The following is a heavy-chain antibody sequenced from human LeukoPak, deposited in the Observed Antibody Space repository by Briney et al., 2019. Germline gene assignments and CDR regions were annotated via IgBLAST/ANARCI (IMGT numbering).Heavy chain of an antibody. CDR2: IIPIFGTA. V-gene: IGHV1-69*13. Sequence: SVKVSCKASGGTFSSYTISWVRQAPGQGLEWMGGIIPIFGTANYAQKFQGRVTITADESTSTAYMELSSLRSEDTAVYYCASDSGSYSYDYYYYYGMDVWGKGTTVTVSS. CDR1: GGTFSSYT. J-gene: IGHJ6*04. D-gene: IGHD3-10*01. CDR3: ASDSGSYSYDYYYYYGMDV.